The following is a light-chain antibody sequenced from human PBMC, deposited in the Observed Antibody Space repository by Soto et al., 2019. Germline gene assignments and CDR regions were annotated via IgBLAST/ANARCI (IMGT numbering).Light chain of an antibody. CDR2: GAS. CDR3: HQYGSSLRT. J-gene: IGKJ1*01. Sequence: EIVLTQSPGTLSLSPGERATLSCRASQSVSSSYLAWYQQKPGQAPRLLIYGASSRATGIPERFSGSGSGTDIKFTIRRLEHEDFAQYSCHQYGSSLRTFGQGNKVEIK. CDR1: QSVSSSY. V-gene: IGKV3-20*01.